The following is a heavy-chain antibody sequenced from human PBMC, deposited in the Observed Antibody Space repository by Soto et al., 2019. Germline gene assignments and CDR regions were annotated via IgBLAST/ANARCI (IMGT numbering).Heavy chain of an antibody. J-gene: IGHJ4*02. CDR3: LVRGVSYYFDY. CDR2: ISGSVGRT. Sequence: GGSLRLSCEASGFTFSSKAMSWVRKAQGKGLEGVSAISGSVGRTYYADSVKGRFTISRDNSKNTLYLQMNSLRAEDTAVYYCLVRGVSYYFDYWGQGTLVTVSS. V-gene: IGHV3-23*01. CDR1: GFTFSSKA. D-gene: IGHD3-10*01.